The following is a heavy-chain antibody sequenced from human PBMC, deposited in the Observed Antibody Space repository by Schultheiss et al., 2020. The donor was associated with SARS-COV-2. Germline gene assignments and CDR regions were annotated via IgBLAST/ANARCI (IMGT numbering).Heavy chain of an antibody. J-gene: IGHJ5*02. V-gene: IGHV1-2*06. CDR2: INPNSGGT. Sequence: ASVKVSCKASGYTFTGYYMHWVRQAPGQGLEWMGRINPNSGGTNYAQKFQGRVTMTRDTSISTAYMELSRLRSEDTAVYYCARRMYSSSSGFDPWGQGTLVTVSS. CDR3: ARRMYSSSSGFDP. D-gene: IGHD6-6*01. CDR1: GYTFTGYY.